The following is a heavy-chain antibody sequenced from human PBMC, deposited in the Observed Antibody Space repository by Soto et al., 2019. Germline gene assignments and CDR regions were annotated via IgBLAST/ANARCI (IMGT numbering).Heavy chain of an antibody. J-gene: IGHJ4*02. CDR2: ISVGATTT. CDR1: GFTFSSYS. Sequence: GGSLRLSCVASGFTFSSYSLNWVRQAPGKGLEWVAYISVGATTTKYADSVKGRFTISRDNAKNSLYLQMNSLRAEDTAVYYCARDSGYHYDRFDYWGLGTLVTVSS. V-gene: IGHV3-48*01. D-gene: IGHD3-22*01. CDR3: ARDSGYHYDRFDY.